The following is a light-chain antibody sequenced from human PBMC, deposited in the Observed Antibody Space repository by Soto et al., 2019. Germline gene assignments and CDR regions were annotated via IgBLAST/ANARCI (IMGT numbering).Light chain of an antibody. CDR3: QSYDSSLSGYV. CDR2: ENN. CDR1: SSNIGAGYE. V-gene: IGLV1-40*01. J-gene: IGLJ1*01. Sequence: QSVLTQPPSASEAPGQRVTISCTGSSSNIGAGYESHWYQQVPGTAPKLLIYENNNRPSGVPDRFSGSKSGTSASLAITGLQAEDEAQYHCQSYDSSLSGYVFGTGTKLTVL.